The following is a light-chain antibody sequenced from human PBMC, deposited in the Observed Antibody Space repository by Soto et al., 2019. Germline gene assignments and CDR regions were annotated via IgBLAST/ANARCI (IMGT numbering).Light chain of an antibody. CDR1: QSVSSY. J-gene: IGKJ5*01. CDR3: QQRSNWPT. V-gene: IGKV3-11*01. CDR2: DAS. Sequence: EIVLTQSPATLSLSPGDRATLSRRASQSVSSYLAWYQQQPGQAPRLLIYDASNTATGTPARFSGSGSATDFPLTISRLEHGDFAVYYCQQRSNWPTVGQGTRLEIK.